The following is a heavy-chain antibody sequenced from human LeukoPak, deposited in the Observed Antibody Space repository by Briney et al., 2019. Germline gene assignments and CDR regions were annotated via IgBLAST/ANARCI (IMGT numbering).Heavy chain of an antibody. CDR3: ARADLPDYVWGSYRPNNWFDP. V-gene: IGHV1-2*02. D-gene: IGHD3-16*02. J-gene: IGHJ5*02. Sequence: ASVKVSCKASGYTFTGYYMHWVRQAPGQGLEWMGWINPNSGGTNYAQKFQGRVTMTRDTSISTAYMELSRLRSDDTAVYYCARADLPDYVWGSYRPNNWFDPWGQGTLVTVSS. CDR1: GYTFTGYY. CDR2: INPNSGGT.